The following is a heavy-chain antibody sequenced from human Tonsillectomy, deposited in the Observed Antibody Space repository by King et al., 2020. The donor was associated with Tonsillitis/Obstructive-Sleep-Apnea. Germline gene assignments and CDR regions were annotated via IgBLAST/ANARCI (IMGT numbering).Heavy chain of an antibody. CDR1: GFTFSSYA. CDR2: ISGSGGST. V-gene: IGHV3-23*04. J-gene: IGHJ4*02. Sequence: VQLVESGGGLVQSGGSLRLSCAASGFTFSSYALSWVRQAPGRVLECVSGISGSGGSTYYADSVKGRFTVSRDNSKNTLYLQMNSLRVADTAVYYCAKARTDKIPAAMGYWGQGTLVIVSS. D-gene: IGHD2-2*01. CDR3: AKARTDKIPAAMGY.